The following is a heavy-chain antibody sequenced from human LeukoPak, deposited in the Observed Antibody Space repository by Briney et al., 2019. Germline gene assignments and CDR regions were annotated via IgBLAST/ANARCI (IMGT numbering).Heavy chain of an antibody. D-gene: IGHD3-10*01. V-gene: IGHV4-34*01. Sequence: GSLRLSCAASGFTFSSYSMNWVRQAPGKGLEWIGEINHSGSTNYNPSLKSRVTISVDTSKNQFSLKLSSVTAADTAVYYCARVPMVRGVIIKYNWFDPWGQGTLVTVSS. CDR3: ARVPMVRGVIIKYNWFDP. CDR2: INHSGST. CDR1: GFTFSSYS. J-gene: IGHJ5*02.